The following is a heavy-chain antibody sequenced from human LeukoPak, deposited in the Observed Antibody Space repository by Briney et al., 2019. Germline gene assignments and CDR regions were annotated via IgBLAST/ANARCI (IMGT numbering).Heavy chain of an antibody. CDR3: ARYKNRGPYYFDY. Sequence: SQTLSLTCAVSGGSISSGGYSWSWIRQPPGKGLEWIGYIYHSGSTYYNPSLKSRVTISVDRSKNQFSLKLSSVTAADMAVYYCARYKNRGPYYFDYWGQGTLVTVSS. CDR2: IYHSGST. D-gene: IGHD1-1*01. CDR1: GGSISSGGYS. J-gene: IGHJ4*02. V-gene: IGHV4-30-2*01.